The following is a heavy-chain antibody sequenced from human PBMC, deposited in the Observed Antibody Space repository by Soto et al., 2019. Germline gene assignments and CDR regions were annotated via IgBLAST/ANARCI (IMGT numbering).Heavy chain of an antibody. V-gene: IGHV5-10-1*01. CDR1: GYSFAVYC. J-gene: IGHJ4*02. CDR2: IDPSDSQT. D-gene: IGHD3-22*01. Sequence: GESLKISCKGSGYSFAVYCITWVLQKPWKGLEWMGRIDPSDSQTYYSPSFRGHVTISVTKSITTVFLQWSSLRASDAAMYYCARQIYDSDTGPNFQYYFDSWGQGTPVTVSS. CDR3: ARQIYDSDTGPNFQYYFDS.